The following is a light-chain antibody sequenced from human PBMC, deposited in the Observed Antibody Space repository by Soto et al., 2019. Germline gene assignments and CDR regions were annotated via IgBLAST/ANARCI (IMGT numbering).Light chain of an antibody. V-gene: IGLV2-23*01. CDR1: SSDVGNYNL. CDR3: CSYAGSNTYV. J-gene: IGLJ1*01. CDR2: AGS. Sequence: QSALTQPASVSGSPGQSITISCTGTSSDVGNYNLVSWYQQHPGKAPKVMIYAGSNRPSGVSHRFSGFKSGNTASLTISGVQAEDEADYHCCSYAGSNTYVFGTGTKLTVL.